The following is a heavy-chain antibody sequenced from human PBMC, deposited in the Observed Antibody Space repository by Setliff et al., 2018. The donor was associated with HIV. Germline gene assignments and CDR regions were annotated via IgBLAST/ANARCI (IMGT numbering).Heavy chain of an antibody. V-gene: IGHV1-18*01. D-gene: IGHD5-18*01. CDR1: GYSLSTYA. J-gene: IGHJ6*03. Sequence: ASVKVSCKASGYSLSTYAISWVRQAPGQGLEWMGWIDSNNGNRNFAQKFRGRVTMTTDISTNTAYMEVRSLSFDDTAVYYCARDPRSGYDSDTAMVTVYYYYMDVWGKGTTVTVS. CDR2: IDSNNGNR. CDR3: ARDPRSGYDSDTAMVTVYYYYMDV.